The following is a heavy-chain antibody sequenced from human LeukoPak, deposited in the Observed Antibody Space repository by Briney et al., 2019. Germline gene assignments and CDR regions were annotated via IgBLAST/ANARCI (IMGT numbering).Heavy chain of an antibody. D-gene: IGHD5-18*01. CDR3: AFLTQYSYGPGXXXAFDI. Sequence: PGGSLRLSCAASGFTFSSYAMSWVRQAPGKGLEWVSAISGSGGSTYYADSVKGRFTISRDNSKNTLYLQMNSLRAEDTAVYYCAFLTQYSYGPGXXXAFDIWGXGTMVTV. V-gene: IGHV3-23*01. CDR2: ISGSGGST. J-gene: IGHJ3*02. CDR1: GFTFSSYA.